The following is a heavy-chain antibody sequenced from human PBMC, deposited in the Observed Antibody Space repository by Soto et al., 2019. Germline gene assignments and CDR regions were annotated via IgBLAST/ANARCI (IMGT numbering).Heavy chain of an antibody. CDR1: GDSVSSNSAA. D-gene: IGHD1-7*01. J-gene: IGHJ5*02. CDR2: TYYRSKWYN. V-gene: IGHV6-1*01. CDR3: ARYWNYHTSNWFDP. Sequence: SQTLSLTCAISGDSVSSNSAAWKCIRQSPSRGLEWLGRTYYRSKWYNDYAVSVKSRITINPDTSKNQFSLQLNSVTPEDTAVYYCARYWNYHTSNWFDPWGQGTLVTVSS.